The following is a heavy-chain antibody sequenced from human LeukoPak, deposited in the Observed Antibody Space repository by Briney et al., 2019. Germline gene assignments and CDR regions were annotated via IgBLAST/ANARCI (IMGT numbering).Heavy chain of an antibody. V-gene: IGHV3-21*01. CDR3: TRLRSNSDRSGFFYYYAN. J-gene: IGHJ4*02. CDR2: VNTVSSYI. D-gene: IGHD3-22*01. Sequence: GGSLRLSCASSVSTFKEYSLKWVRQAPGKGLEWVASVNTVSSYIYYADSMRGRFTISRDNAKNSLFLQMNSLRAEDTAVYYCTRLRSNSDRSGFFYYYANWGQGTLVTVSS. CDR1: VSTFKEYS.